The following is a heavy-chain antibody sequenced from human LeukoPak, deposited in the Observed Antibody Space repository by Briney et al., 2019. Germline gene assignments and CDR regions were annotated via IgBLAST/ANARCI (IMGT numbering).Heavy chain of an antibody. D-gene: IGHD3-3*01. CDR3: ARDRTIFGVVIGY. CDR1: GFTFDDYT. Sequence: GGSLRLSCAASGFTFDDYTMHWVRQAPGKGLEWVSHISWDGGSTYYADSVKGRFTISRDNSKNTLYLQMNSLRAEDTAVYYCARDRTIFGVVIGYWGQGTLVTVSS. CDR2: ISWDGGST. J-gene: IGHJ4*02. V-gene: IGHV3-43*01.